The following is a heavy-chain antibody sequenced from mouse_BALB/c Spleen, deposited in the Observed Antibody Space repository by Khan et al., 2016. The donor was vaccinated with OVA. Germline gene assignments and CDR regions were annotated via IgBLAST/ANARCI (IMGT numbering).Heavy chain of an antibody. V-gene: IGHV1-4*01. J-gene: IGHJ4*01. CDR2: INPRSGYT. Sequence: VQLQQSGAELARPGASVKMSCKASGYSFTSHTMHWVKQRPGQGLEWIGYINPRSGYTNYNQKFNDKDTLTADKSSSTAYMQLSSLTSEDSAVYYWARRTTGYALDYWGQGTSVTVSS. CDR1: GYSFTSHT. CDR3: ARRTTGYALDY. D-gene: IGHD2-14*01.